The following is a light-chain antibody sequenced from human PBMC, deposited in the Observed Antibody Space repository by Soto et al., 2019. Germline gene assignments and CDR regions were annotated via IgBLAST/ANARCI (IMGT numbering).Light chain of an antibody. CDR1: SSDVGGYNY. CDR3: SSYAGANSVV. V-gene: IGLV2-8*01. CDR2: EVS. J-gene: IGLJ2*01. Sequence: QSVLTQPPSASGSPGQAVTISCTGMSSDVGGYNYVSWYQQHPGKAPKLMIYEVSKRPSGVPDRFSGSKSGNTASLTVSGLQAEAEADYYCSSYAGANSVVFGGGTKLTVL.